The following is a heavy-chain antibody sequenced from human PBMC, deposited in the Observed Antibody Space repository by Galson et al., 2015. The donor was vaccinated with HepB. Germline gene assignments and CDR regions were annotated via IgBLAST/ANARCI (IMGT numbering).Heavy chain of an antibody. CDR1: RFTFDNYG. CDR3: AKDLYYCASSGDYLTPIYFDY. J-gene: IGHJ4*02. D-gene: IGHD3-22*01. CDR2: ISHSGRRT. Sequence: SLRLSCATSRFTFDNYGMSWVRQAPGRGLEWVSSISHSGRRTYYTDAVKGRFTISRDNSRDTLYLQMNSLRVEDTAVYFCAKDLYYCASSGDYLTPIYFDYWGQGAPVTVSS. V-gene: IGHV3-23*01.